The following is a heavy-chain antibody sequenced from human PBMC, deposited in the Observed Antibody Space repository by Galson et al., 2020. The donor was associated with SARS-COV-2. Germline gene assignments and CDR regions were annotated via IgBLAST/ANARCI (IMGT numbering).Heavy chain of an antibody. CDR2: ISAYNGNT. CDR3: ARDLGLVAAAGGGLYGMDV. D-gene: IGHD6-13*01. V-gene: IGHV1-18*01. CDR1: GYTFTSYG. Sequence: ASVKVSCKASGYTFTSYGISWVRQAPGQGLEWMGWISAYNGNTNYAQKLQGRVTMTTDTSTSTAYMELRSLRSDDTAVYYCARDLGLVAAAGGGLYGMDVWGQGTTVTVSS. J-gene: IGHJ6*02.